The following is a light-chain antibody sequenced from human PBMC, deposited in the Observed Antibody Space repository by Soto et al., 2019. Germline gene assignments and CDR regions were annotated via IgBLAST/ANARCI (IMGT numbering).Light chain of an antibody. CDR2: AAS. V-gene: IGKV1-39*01. CDR3: QQSFSPRWT. CDR1: QSISNY. Sequence: DIQMTQSPSSLSASVGDRVTITCRASQSISNYLNWYQQKPGKAPKLLIYAASSMQSGVPSRFSGSGSETDFTLTISSLQHDDSATYYCQQSFSPRWTFGQGTKVEV. J-gene: IGKJ1*01.